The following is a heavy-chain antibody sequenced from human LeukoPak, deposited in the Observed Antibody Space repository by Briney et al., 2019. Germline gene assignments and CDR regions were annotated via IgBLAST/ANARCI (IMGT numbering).Heavy chain of an antibody. D-gene: IGHD2-15*01. Sequence: PGGSLRLSCAASGFTFSSYWMSWVRQAPGKGLEWVANIKQDGSEKYYVDSVKGRFTISRDSAKNSLYLQMNSLRAEDTAVCYCARDYSGSWYDYWGQGTLVTVSS. V-gene: IGHV3-7*03. CDR2: IKQDGSEK. CDR3: ARDYSGSWYDY. J-gene: IGHJ4*02. CDR1: GFTFSSYW.